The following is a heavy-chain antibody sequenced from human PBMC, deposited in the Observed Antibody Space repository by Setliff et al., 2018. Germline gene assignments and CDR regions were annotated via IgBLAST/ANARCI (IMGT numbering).Heavy chain of an antibody. CDR2: INSDGSST. J-gene: IGHJ4*02. Sequence: PGGSLRLSCTGYWMHWVRQAPGKGLVWVSRINSDGSSTSYADSVKGRFTISRDNAKNTLYLQMNSLRAEDTAVYYCARRYYGSGSYFDYWGQGTLVTVSS. CDR1: YW. V-gene: IGHV3-74*01. D-gene: IGHD3-10*01. CDR3: ARRYYGSGSYFDY.